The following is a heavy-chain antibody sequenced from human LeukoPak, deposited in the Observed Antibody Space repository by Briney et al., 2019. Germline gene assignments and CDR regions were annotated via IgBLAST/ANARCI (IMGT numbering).Heavy chain of an antibody. CDR2: INPNSGGT. J-gene: IGHJ4*02. CDR3: ARMTDYDIFPDY. V-gene: IGHV1-2*02. D-gene: IGHD3-9*01. Sequence: ASVKVSCKASGYTFTSYDINWVRQATGQGLEWMGWINPNSGGTNYAQKFQGRVTMTRDTSISTAYMELSRLRSDDTAVYYCARMTDYDIFPDYWGQGTLVTVSS. CDR1: GYTFTSYD.